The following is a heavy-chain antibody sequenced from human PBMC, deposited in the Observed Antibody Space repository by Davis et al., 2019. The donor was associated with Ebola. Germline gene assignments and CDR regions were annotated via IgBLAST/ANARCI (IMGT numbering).Heavy chain of an antibody. CDR2: VIPVFGTT. CDR3: ARDRYSDGSGYFFEQSH. V-gene: IGHV1-69*13. J-gene: IGHJ4*02. D-gene: IGHD3-3*01. Sequence: SVKVSCKASGYTFTGYLIHWVRQAPGQGLEWMGWVIPVFGTTNYAQKFQGRVTLTADESTSTAYMELTNLRSDDTAVYYCARDRYSDGSGYFFEQSHWGQGTLVTVSS. CDR1: GYTFTGYL.